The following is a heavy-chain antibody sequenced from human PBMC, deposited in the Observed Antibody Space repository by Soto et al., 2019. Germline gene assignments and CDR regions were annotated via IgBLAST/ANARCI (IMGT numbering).Heavy chain of an antibody. CDR1: GGSISSSSYC. V-gene: IGHV4-39*01. CDR2: IYYSGST. J-gene: IGHJ4*02. CDR3: ARLSSGWSFDY. Sequence: PSETLSLTCTVSGGSISSSSYCWGWIRQPPGKGLEWIGSIYYSGSTYYNPSLKSRVTISVDTSKNQFSLKLSSVTAADTAVYYCARLSSGWSFDYWGQGTLVTVSS. D-gene: IGHD6-19*01.